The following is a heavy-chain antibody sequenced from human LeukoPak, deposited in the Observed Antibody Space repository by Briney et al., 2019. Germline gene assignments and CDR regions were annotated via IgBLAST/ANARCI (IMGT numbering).Heavy chain of an antibody. CDR2: ISSSSSYI. Sequence: PGGSLRLSCAASGFTFSSYSMNWVRQAPGKGLEWVSSISSSSSYIYYADSVKGRFTIFRDNAKNSLYLQMNSLRAEDTAVYYCARHPNYDFWSGYPDYWGQGTLVTVSS. CDR3: ARHPNYDFWSGYPDY. V-gene: IGHV3-21*01. CDR1: GFTFSSYS. D-gene: IGHD3-3*01. J-gene: IGHJ4*02.